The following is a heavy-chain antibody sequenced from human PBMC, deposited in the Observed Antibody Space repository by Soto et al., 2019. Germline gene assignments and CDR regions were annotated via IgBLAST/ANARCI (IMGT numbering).Heavy chain of an antibody. D-gene: IGHD3-22*01. CDR3: AIRASYYDSSGYFDY. Sequence: GGSLRLSCAASGFTFSSYWMHWVRQAPGKGLVWVSRINSDGSSTSYADSVKGRFTISRDNAKDTLYLQMNSLRAEDTAVYYCAIRASYYDSSGYFDYWGQGTLVTVSS. CDR1: GFTFSSYW. V-gene: IGHV3-74*01. J-gene: IGHJ4*02. CDR2: INSDGSST.